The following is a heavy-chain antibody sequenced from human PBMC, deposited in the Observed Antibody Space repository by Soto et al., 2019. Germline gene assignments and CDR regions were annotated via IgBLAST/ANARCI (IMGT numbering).Heavy chain of an antibody. CDR1: GYSFTTYW. CDR2: IDPRDPYT. V-gene: IGHV5-10-1*01. CDR3: SRDTSDPELFNCLDP. J-gene: IGHJ5*02. Sequence: GESLKISCEASGYSFTTYWISWVRQMPGKGLEWMGAIDPRDPYTKYSPSFHGHVTISVDKSISTAYLQWNRLKASDTAISYCSRDTSDPELFNCLDPWGQGTLVTVSS. D-gene: IGHD1-1*01.